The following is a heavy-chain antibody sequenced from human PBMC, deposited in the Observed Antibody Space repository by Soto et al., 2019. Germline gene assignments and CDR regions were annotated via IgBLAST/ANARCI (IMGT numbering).Heavy chain of an antibody. Sequence: AASVKVSCKASGGTFSSYAISWVRQAPGQGLEWMGGIIPIFGTANYAQKFQGRVTITADESTSTAYMELSSLRSEDTAVYYCARALIAARPGGNYYYYYGMDVWGQGTTVTVSS. CDR2: IIPIFGTA. D-gene: IGHD6-6*01. J-gene: IGHJ6*02. CDR1: GGTFSSYA. V-gene: IGHV1-69*13. CDR3: ARALIAARPGGNYYYYYGMDV.